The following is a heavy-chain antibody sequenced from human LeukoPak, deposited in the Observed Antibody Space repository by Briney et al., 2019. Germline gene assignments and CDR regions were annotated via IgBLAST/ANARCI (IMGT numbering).Heavy chain of an antibody. Sequence: GGSLRLSCAASGFTFSSYWMSWVRQAPGKGLEWVSGINWNGGSTRYADSVKGQFTISRDNAKNSLYLQMNSLRAEDTAVYYCAREGFNFSMVRGVYYYYMDVWGKGTTVTISS. V-gene: IGHV3-20*04. J-gene: IGHJ6*03. CDR3: AREGFNFSMVRGVYYYYMDV. D-gene: IGHD3-10*01. CDR1: GFTFSSYW. CDR2: INWNGGST.